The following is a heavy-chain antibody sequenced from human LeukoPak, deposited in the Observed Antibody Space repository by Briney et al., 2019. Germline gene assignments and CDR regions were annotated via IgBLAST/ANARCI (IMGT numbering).Heavy chain of an antibody. CDR2: ISSSGSTI. J-gene: IGHJ4*02. Sequence: PGGSLRLSCAASGFTFSDYYMSWIRQAPGKGLERVSYISSSGSTIYYADSVKGRLTISRDNAKNSLYLQMNSLRAEDTAVYYCARDSATVTTPIDYWGQGTLVTVSS. CDR3: ARDSATVTTPIDY. CDR1: GFTFSDYY. V-gene: IGHV3-11*01. D-gene: IGHD4-11*01.